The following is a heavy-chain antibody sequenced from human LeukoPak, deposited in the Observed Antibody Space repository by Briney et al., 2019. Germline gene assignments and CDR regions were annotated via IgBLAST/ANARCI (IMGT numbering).Heavy chain of an antibody. CDR2: IYYSGIP. CDR3: AKRGSNTWSDFDY. Sequence: SETLSLTCTVSGGSISTYCWNWIRQPPGQGLEWIGYIYYSGIPNYNPSLKSRATISVDTSKNQFTLQLNSVTAAATAVYYSAKRGSNTWSDFDYWGQGTLVTVSS. J-gene: IGHJ4*02. D-gene: IGHD6-13*01. CDR1: GGSISTYC. V-gene: IGHV4-59*08.